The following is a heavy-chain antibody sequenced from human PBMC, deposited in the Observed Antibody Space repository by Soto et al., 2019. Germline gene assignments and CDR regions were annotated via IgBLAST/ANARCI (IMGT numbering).Heavy chain of an antibody. Sequence: GGFLRLSCAPSGFTFSGSGRHWVRQASGKGLEWVGRIRSKANSYATAYAASVKGRFTISRDDSKNTAYLQMISLKTEDTAVYYCTSGSGYWGQGTLVTVSS. V-gene: IGHV3-73*01. J-gene: IGHJ4*02. CDR2: IRSKANSYAT. CDR3: TSGSGY. CDR1: GFTFSGSG. D-gene: IGHD6-25*01.